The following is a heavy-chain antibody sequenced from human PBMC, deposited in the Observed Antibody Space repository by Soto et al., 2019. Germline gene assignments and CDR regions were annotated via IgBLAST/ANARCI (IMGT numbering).Heavy chain of an antibody. CDR3: ARGSDITMDSSGYYPFDY. J-gene: IGHJ4*02. CDR1: GGTFSSYA. Sequence: SVKVSCKASGGTFSSYAISWVRQAPGQGLEWMGGIIPIFGTANYAQKFRGRVTIIADKSTSTAYMELSSLRSEDTAVYYCARGSDITMDSSGYYPFDYWGQGTLVTVSS. D-gene: IGHD3-22*01. V-gene: IGHV1-69*06. CDR2: IIPIFGTA.